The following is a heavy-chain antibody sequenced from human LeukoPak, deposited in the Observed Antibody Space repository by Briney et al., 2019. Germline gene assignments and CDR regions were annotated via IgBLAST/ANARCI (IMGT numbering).Heavy chain of an antibody. CDR2: IYCSGSN. CDR3: ARGVAGTDDAFDI. Sequence: SETLSLTCSVSGGAFSSSNNYWGWIRQPPGKGLEWIGNIYCSGSNYYYPSLNPSLKSRVTISVDTSKNQFSLNLTSVTAAETAVYYCARGVAGTDDAFDIWGQGTVVTVSS. V-gene: IGHV4-39*01. CDR1: GGAFSSSNNY. J-gene: IGHJ3*02. D-gene: IGHD1-14*01.